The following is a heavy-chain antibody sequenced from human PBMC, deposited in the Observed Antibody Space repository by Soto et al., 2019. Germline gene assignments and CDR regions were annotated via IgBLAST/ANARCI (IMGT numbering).Heavy chain of an antibody. J-gene: IGHJ4*02. CDR3: AARGGIVGATRPGFDY. Sequence: QVQLVQSGAEVKKPGASVKVSCKASGYTFTVYYMHWVRQAPGQGLEWMGWINPNSGGTNYAQKFQGWVTMTRDTSISTAYMELSRLRSDDTAVYYCAARGGIVGATRPGFDYWGQGTLVTVSS. CDR1: GYTFTVYY. V-gene: IGHV1-2*04. CDR2: INPNSGGT. D-gene: IGHD1-26*01.